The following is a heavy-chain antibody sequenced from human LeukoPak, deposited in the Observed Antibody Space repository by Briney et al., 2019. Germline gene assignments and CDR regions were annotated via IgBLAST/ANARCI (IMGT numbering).Heavy chain of an antibody. CDR2: IYRSGST. Sequence: SETLSLTCTVSGGSISSGGYYWSWIRQHPGKGLEWIGYIYRSGSTYYNPSLKSRVTISVDTSKNQFSLKLSSVTAADTAVYYCAREGKHITYDSSGPSFDIWGQGTMVTVSS. CDR3: AREGKHITYDSSGPSFDI. V-gene: IGHV4-31*03. D-gene: IGHD3-22*01. CDR1: GGSISSGGYY. J-gene: IGHJ3*02.